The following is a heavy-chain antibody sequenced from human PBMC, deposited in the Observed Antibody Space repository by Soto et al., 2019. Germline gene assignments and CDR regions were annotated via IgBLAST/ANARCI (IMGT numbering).Heavy chain of an antibody. Sequence: GESLKISCKGSGYSFTSYWIGWVRQMPGKGLEWMGIIYPGDSDTRYSPSFQGQVTISADKSISTAYLQWSSLKASDTAMYYCARHPTAVGTNPYYGMDVWGQGTTVTVSS. CDR3: ARHPTAVGTNPYYGMDV. CDR2: IYPGDSDT. CDR1: GYSFTSYW. V-gene: IGHV5-51*01. J-gene: IGHJ6*02. D-gene: IGHD1-26*01.